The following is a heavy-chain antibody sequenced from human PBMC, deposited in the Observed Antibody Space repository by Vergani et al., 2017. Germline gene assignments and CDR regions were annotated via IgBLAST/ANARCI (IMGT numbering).Heavy chain of an antibody. D-gene: IGHD3-3*01. J-gene: IGHJ4*02. V-gene: IGHV3-23*01. CDR3: AKDHLEVVDY. CDR2: ISSDGGST. Sequence: EVQLLESGGGLVQPGGSLRLSCAASGFTFSTYAMTWVRQAPGKGLEWVSTISSDGGSTYYADSVKGRFTISRDNSKNTLYLQMNSLRAEDTAVYYCAKDHLEVVDYWGQGTLVTVSS. CDR1: GFTFSTYA.